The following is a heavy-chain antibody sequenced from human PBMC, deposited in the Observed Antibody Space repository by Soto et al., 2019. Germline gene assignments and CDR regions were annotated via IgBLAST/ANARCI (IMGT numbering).Heavy chain of an antibody. D-gene: IGHD3-9*01. CDR3: ARDGKYYDILTGYYIDYYYGMDV. CDR1: GFTFSSYS. J-gene: IGHJ6*02. Sequence: GGSLRLSCAASGFTFSSYSMNWVRQAPGKGLEWVSYISSSSSTIYYADSVKGRFTISRDNAKNSLYLQMNSLRDEDTAVYYCARDGKYYDILTGYYIDYYYGMDVWGQETTVTVCS. CDR2: ISSSSSTI. V-gene: IGHV3-48*02.